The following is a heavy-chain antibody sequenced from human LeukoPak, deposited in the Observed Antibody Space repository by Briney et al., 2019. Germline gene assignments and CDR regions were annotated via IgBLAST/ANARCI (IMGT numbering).Heavy chain of an antibody. D-gene: IGHD2-15*01. CDR1: GGSISSYY. J-gene: IGHJ5*02. V-gene: IGHV4-59*01. CDR2: IYYSGST. CDR3: ARGYCSGGSCPSGWFDP. Sequence: PSETLSLTCTVSGGSISSYYWSWIRQPPGKGLEWIGYIYYSGSTNYNPSLKSQVTISVDTSKNQFSLKLSSVTAADTAVYYCARGYCSGGSCPSGWFDPWGQGTLVTVSS.